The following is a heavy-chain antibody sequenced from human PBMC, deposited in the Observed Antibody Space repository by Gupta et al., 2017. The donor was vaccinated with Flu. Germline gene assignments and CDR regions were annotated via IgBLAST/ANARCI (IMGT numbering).Heavy chain of an antibody. Sequence: EVLLVESGGGLVQPGGSLRLSCTAPGFDSNSYEMSWVRQAPGRGLEWVAFISSSAVTYYTDPVRGRFTISRDNANNLLYLQMSSLRGEDTAVYYCARGHWDNWGQGTLVTVSS. CDR3: ARGHWDN. CDR2: ISSSAVT. CDR1: GFDSNSYE. V-gene: IGHV3-48*03. J-gene: IGHJ4*02.